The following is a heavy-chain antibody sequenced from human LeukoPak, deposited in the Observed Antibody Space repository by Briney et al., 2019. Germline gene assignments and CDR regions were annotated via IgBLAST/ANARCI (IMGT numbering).Heavy chain of an antibody. J-gene: IGHJ3*02. CDR1: GVSISSGRFY. V-gene: IGHV4-61*02. CDR2: IHTSGNT. CDR3: ARHVNDAFDI. D-gene: IGHD2/OR15-2a*01. Sequence: SETLSLTCTLSGVSISSGRFYWSWIRQPAGKGLGWIGRIHTSGNTNYNPSLKSRVTISIDTSKNQFSLKLSSVTAADTAVYYCARHVNDAFDIWRQGTMVTVCS.